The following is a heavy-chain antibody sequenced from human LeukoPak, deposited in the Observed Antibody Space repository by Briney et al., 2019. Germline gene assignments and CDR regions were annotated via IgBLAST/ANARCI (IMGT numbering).Heavy chain of an antibody. J-gene: IGHJ4*02. D-gene: IGHD1-1*01. CDR2: VFHSGST. V-gene: IGHV4-59*01. Sequence: PSETLSLTCTVSGASISSYFWSWIRQPPGEGLEWIGYVFHSGSTNYNPSLKSRVTISLDTSKTQFSLRLTSVTAADTAVYYCATQLGGTTFHWGQETLVTVSS. CDR3: ATQLGGTTFH. CDR1: GASISSYF.